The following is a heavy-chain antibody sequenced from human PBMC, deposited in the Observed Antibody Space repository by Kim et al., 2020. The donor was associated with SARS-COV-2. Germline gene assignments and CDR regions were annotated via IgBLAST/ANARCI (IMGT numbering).Heavy chain of an antibody. CDR1: GGSISSGGYY. Sequence: SETLSFTCTVSGGSISSGGYYWSWIRQHPGKGLEWIGYIYYSGSTYYNPSLKSRVTISVDTSKNQFSLKLSSVTAADTAVYYCARDCFYGSGSGFDPWGQGTLVTVSS. D-gene: IGHD3-10*01. CDR2: IYYSGST. V-gene: IGHV4-31*03. CDR3: ARDCFYGSGSGFDP. J-gene: IGHJ5*02.